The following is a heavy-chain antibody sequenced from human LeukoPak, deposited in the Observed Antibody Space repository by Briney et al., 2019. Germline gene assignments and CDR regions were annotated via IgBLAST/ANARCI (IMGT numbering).Heavy chain of an antibody. J-gene: IGHJ4*02. V-gene: IGHV3-48*04. Sequence: PGGSLRLSCAASGFTFTKYSMNWVRQAPGKGLEWVSYINSGSYSIYYADSVKGRFTISRDNAKDSVYLQMNSLRAEDTAVYYCAREWQGGIAAAGTRIEGDYWGQGTLVAVSS. CDR3: AREWQGGIAAAGTRIEGDY. CDR2: INSGSYSI. D-gene: IGHD6-13*01. CDR1: GFTFTKYS.